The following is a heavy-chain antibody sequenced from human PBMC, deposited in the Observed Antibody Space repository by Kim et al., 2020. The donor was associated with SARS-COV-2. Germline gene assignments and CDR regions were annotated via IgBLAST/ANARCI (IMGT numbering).Heavy chain of an antibody. CDR1: GGSISSSSYY. V-gene: IGHV4-39*01. J-gene: IGHJ6*01. CDR3: ARRPVLRYFDWSYYYYG. D-gene: IGHD3-9*01. Sequence: SETLSLTCTVSGGSISSSSYYWGWIRQPPGKGLEWIGSIYYSGSTYYNPSLKSRVTISVDTSKNQFSLKLISVTAADTAVYYCARRPVLRYFDWSYYYYG. CDR2: IYYSGST.